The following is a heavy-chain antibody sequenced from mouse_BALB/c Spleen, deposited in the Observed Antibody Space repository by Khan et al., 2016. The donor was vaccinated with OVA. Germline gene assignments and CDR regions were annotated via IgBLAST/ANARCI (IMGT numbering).Heavy chain of an antibody. CDR3: TRDRIDY. CDR1: GYTFTTYW. Sequence: VQLQQSGAELAKPGASVKMSCKASGYTFTTYWMHWVKQRPGQGLEWIGYINPTSGYTDYNEKFKDRATLSADRSSSTAYMQLSSLTSEDSAVYKCTRDRIDYWGQGTTLTVSS. V-gene: IGHV1-7*01. CDR2: INPTSGYT. J-gene: IGHJ2*01.